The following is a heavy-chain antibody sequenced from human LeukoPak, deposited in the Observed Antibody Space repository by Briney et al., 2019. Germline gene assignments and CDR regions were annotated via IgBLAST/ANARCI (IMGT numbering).Heavy chain of an antibody. CDR2: VYFSGST. D-gene: IGHD3-9*01. Sequence: SETLSLTCTVSGRSISSYYWSWIRQPPGKGLEWIGYVYFSGSTNYSPSFKSRATIIADTSKSQLSLKLSSVTAADTAVYYCARFEGYDILTGYSYYFDYWGQGTLVTVSS. V-gene: IGHV4-59*01. J-gene: IGHJ4*02. CDR1: GRSISSYY. CDR3: ARFEGYDILTGYSYYFDY.